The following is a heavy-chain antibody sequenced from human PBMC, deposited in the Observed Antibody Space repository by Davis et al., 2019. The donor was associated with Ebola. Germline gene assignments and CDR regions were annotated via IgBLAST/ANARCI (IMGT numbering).Heavy chain of an antibody. CDR1: GFTFSTYA. CDR2: ISSGGGAP. J-gene: IGHJ4*02. V-gene: IGHV3-23*01. Sequence: GGSLRLSCAAPGFTFSTYAMGWARQAPGKGLEWVSDISSGGGAPYYADSVKGRFTTFRDNPKNTLYLQMNSLRADDTAVYYCAKQRGVGAIDYDYWGRGTVVTVSS. CDR3: AKQRGVGAIDYDY. D-gene: IGHD1-26*01.